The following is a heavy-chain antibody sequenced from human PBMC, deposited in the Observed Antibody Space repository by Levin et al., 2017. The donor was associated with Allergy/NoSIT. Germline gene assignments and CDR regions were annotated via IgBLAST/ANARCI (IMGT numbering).Heavy chain of an antibody. V-gene: IGHV1-24*01. D-gene: IGHD3-9*01. Sequence: GESLKISCKVSGYTLTELSMHWVRQAPGKGLEWMGGFDPEDGETIYAQKFQGRVTMTEDTSTDTAYMELSSLRSEDTAVYYCATATRYYDILTGYYDRYYFDYWGQGTLVTVSS. CDR3: ATATRYYDILTGYYDRYYFDY. CDR1: GYTLTELS. J-gene: IGHJ4*02. CDR2: FDPEDGET.